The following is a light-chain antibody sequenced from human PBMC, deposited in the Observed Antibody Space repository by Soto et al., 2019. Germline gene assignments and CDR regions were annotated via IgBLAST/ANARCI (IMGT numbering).Light chain of an antibody. CDR1: RGVSSY. J-gene: IGKJ3*01. CDR3: QVRSQWSFT. Sequence: EIVLTQSPATLSLSPGERATLSCRASRGVSSYLAWYQQKPGQAPRRLLYDASNRATGIPARFSGSGSGTDFALTLSSLEPDDFAVYYCQVRSQWSFTFGPGTKVEIK. CDR2: DAS. V-gene: IGKV3-11*01.